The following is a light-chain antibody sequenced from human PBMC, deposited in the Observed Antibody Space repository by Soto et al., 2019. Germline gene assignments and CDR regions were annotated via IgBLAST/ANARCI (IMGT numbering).Light chain of an antibody. CDR3: QQYGSLVLT. CDR2: GAS. V-gene: IGKV3-20*01. Sequence: EIVLTQSPGTLSFSPGDRATLSCRASQSVSSNYLAWYQQKPGQAPRLLIYGASSRATGIPDRFSGSGSGTEFTLTISRLEPEDFAVYYCQQYGSLVLTFGGGTKVEIK. J-gene: IGKJ4*01. CDR1: QSVSSNY.